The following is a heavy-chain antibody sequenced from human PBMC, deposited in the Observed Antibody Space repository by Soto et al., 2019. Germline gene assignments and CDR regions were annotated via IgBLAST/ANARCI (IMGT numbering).Heavy chain of an antibody. CDR2: IVASGGIT. V-gene: IGHV3-23*01. J-gene: IGHJ5*02. CDR1: GFTFSSHA. CDR3: AKGRFGPGDP. Sequence: GGSLRLSCAASGFTFSSHAMSWVRQAPGKGLEWVSAIVASGGITYYADSVKGRFTISRDNSKNTLYLQMNSLRAEDTAEYYSAKGRFGPGDPWGQGTLVTVSS. D-gene: IGHD3-16*01.